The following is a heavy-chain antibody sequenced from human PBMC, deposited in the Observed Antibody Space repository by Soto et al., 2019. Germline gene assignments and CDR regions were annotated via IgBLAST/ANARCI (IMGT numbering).Heavy chain of an antibody. D-gene: IGHD3-10*01. CDR1: GYTLTELS. CDR2: FDPEDGET. Sequence: ASVKVSWKVSGYTLTELSMHWVRQAPGKGLEWMGGFDPEDGETIYAQKFQGRVTMTEDTSTDTAYMELSSLRSEDTAVYYCATVQFYMGSEHDWFDPWGQGHLVTVSS. V-gene: IGHV1-24*01. J-gene: IGHJ5*02. CDR3: ATVQFYMGSEHDWFDP.